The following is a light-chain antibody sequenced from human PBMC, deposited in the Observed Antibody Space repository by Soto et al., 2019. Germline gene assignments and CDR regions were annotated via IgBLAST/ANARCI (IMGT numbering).Light chain of an antibody. CDR3: QQRSTWPT. CDR2: DES. CDR1: QSVSNY. V-gene: IGKV3-11*01. J-gene: IGKJ5*01. Sequence: DIVLTQSPGTLSLSPGDRATLSCRASQSVSNYVAWYQQRPGQAPRLLIYDESVRATGNPARFSGSGSGTAFTLTISSLEPEDFALYYCQQRSTWPTFGQGTRLEIK.